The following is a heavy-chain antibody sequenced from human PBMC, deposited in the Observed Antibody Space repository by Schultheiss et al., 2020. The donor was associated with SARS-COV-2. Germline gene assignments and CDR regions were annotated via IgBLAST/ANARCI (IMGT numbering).Heavy chain of an antibody. V-gene: IGHV3-30*01. D-gene: IGHD5-24*01. J-gene: IGHJ2*01. CDR3: ARDGYNGRGYFDL. CDR2: ISYDGSNK. Sequence: GSLRLSCAASGFTFSSYAMHWVRQAPGKGLEWVAVISYDGSNKYYADSVKGRFTISRDNSKNTLYLQMNSLRAEDTAVYYCARDGYNGRGYFDLWGRGTLVTVSS. CDR1: GFTFSSYA.